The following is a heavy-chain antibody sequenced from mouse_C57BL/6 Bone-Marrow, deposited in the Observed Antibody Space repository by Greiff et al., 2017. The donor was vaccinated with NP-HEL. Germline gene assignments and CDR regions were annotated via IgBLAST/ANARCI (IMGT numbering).Heavy chain of an antibody. CDR2: IHPNSGST. CDR1: GYTFTSYW. V-gene: IGHV1-64*01. J-gene: IGHJ3*01. D-gene: IGHD2-5*01. CDR3: ARERTYYSNWGFAY. Sequence: QVQLQQSGAELVKPGASVKLSCKASGYTFTSYWMHWVKQRPGQGLEWIGMIHPNSGSTNYNEKFKSKATLTVDKSSSTAYMQLSSLTSEDSAVYYCARERTYYSNWGFAYWGQGTLVTVSA.